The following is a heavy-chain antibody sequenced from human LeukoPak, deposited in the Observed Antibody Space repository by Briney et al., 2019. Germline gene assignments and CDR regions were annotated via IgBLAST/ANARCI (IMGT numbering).Heavy chain of an antibody. V-gene: IGHV3-33*08. Sequence: PGGSLRLSCAASGFTFSSYWMSWVRQAPGKGLEWVAIIWHDGSNKYYGDSVKGRFTISRDNSKNTLYLQMNSLRAEDTAVYYCASRSGRRGYSYGYDYWGQGTLVTVSS. CDR2: IWHDGSNK. J-gene: IGHJ4*02. CDR3: ASRSGRRGYSYGYDY. CDR1: GFTFSSYW. D-gene: IGHD5-18*01.